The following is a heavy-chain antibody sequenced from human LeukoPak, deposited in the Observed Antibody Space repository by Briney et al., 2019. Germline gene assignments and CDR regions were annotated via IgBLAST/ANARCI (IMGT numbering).Heavy chain of an antibody. D-gene: IGHD1-1*01. CDR3: ARQLDVGCGAFDI. CDR1: GGSISNYH. J-gene: IGHJ3*02. V-gene: IGHV4-59*01. Sequence: SETLSLTCTVSGGSISNYHWSWIRQPPGKGLEWIGYIYYSGSTNYNPSLKSRVTISVDTSKNQFSLKLSSVTAADTAVYYCARQLDVGCGAFDIWGQGTVVTVSS. CDR2: IYYSGST.